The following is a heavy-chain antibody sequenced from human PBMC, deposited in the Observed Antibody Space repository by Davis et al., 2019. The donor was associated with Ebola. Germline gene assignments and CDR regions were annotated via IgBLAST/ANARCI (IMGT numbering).Heavy chain of an antibody. Sequence: ESLKISCAASGFTVSNAWMSWVRQAQGKGLEWVSVISGSGGSTYYADSVKGRFTISRDNSKNTLYLQMNSLRAEDTAVYYCARGYSGNYSPLDYWGQGTLVTVSS. CDR1: GFTVSNAW. V-gene: IGHV3-23*01. D-gene: IGHD1-26*01. CDR2: ISGSGGST. J-gene: IGHJ4*02. CDR3: ARGYSGNYSPLDY.